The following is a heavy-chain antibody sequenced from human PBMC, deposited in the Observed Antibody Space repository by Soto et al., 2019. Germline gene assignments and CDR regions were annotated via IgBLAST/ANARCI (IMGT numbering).Heavy chain of an antibody. Sequence: SETLSLTCTVSGGSISSGGYYWSWIRQHPGKGLEWIGYIFYSGTTYYNPSLKRRVTISVDTSKNQFSLKLSSVAAADTAVYYCARNYGSGSINWFDPWGQGTLVTVSS. V-gene: IGHV4-31*03. CDR3: ARNYGSGSINWFDP. J-gene: IGHJ5*02. CDR1: GGSISSGGYY. CDR2: IFYSGTT. D-gene: IGHD3-10*01.